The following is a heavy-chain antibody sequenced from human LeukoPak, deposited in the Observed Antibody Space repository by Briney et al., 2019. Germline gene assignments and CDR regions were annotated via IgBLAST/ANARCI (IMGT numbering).Heavy chain of an antibody. D-gene: IGHD6-13*01. CDR1: GFAFSIYE. J-gene: IGHJ3*02. Sequence: AGSLRLSCTASGFAFSIYEMNWVRQAPGQGLEWVSYISSSGSYIQYAESVKGRFTISRDNAEKSLFLQMNSLRDEDTAVYYCARDPGYSSTGVDAFDIWGRGTMVTVSS. CDR3: ARDPGYSSTGVDAFDI. CDR2: ISSSGSYI. V-gene: IGHV3-48*03.